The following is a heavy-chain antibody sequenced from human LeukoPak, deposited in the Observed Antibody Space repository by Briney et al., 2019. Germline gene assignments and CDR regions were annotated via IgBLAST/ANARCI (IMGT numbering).Heavy chain of an antibody. D-gene: IGHD3-22*01. J-gene: IGHJ3*02. CDR1: GFTFSSYG. Sequence: GGSLRLSCAASGFTFSSYGMHWVRQAPGKGLEWVAVISYDGSNKYYADSVKGRFTISRDNSKNTLYLQMNSLRAEDTAVYYCARVSQHYYDSSGYFAFDIWGQGTMVTVSS. CDR2: ISYDGSNK. CDR3: ARVSQHYYDSSGYFAFDI. V-gene: IGHV3-30*03.